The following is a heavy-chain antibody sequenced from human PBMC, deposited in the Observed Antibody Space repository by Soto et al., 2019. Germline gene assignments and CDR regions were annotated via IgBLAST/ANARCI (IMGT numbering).Heavy chain of an antibody. V-gene: IGHV3-30-3*01. CDR2: ISYDGSNK. Sequence: QVQLVEPGGGVVQPGRSLRLSCAASGFTFSSYAMHWVRQAPGKGLEWVAVISYDGSNKYYADSVKGRFTISRDNSKNTLYLQMNSLRAEDTAVYYCARVRLYNWNDGSDYYYGMDVWGQGTTVTVSS. CDR1: GFTFSSYA. J-gene: IGHJ6*02. CDR3: ARVRLYNWNDGSDYYYGMDV. D-gene: IGHD1-1*01.